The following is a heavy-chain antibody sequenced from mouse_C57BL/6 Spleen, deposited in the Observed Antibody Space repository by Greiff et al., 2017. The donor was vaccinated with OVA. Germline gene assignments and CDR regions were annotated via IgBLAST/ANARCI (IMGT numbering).Heavy chain of an antibody. CDR1: GFSLTSYG. CDR2: IWSDGST. Sequence: VKLEESGPGLVAPSQSLSITCTVSGFSLTSYGVHWVRQPPGKGLEWLVVIWSDGSTTYNSALKSRLSISKDNSKSQVFLKMNSRQTDDTAMYYCARSNRDYFDYWGQGTTLTVSS. D-gene: IGHD6-1*01. CDR3: ARSNRDYFDY. V-gene: IGHV2-6*03. J-gene: IGHJ2*01.